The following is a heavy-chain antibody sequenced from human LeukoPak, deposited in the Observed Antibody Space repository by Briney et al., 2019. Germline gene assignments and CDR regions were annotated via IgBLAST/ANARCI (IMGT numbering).Heavy chain of an antibody. J-gene: IGHJ4*02. CDR3: ARDRVGYCSGGSCYAVSHFDY. CDR2: INPSGGST. D-gene: IGHD2-15*01. Sequence: ASVKVSCKASGYTFTGYYMHWVRQAPGQGLEWMGIINPSGGSTSYAQKFQGRVTMTRDTSTSTVYMELSSLRSEDTAVYYCARDRVGYCSGGSCYAVSHFDYWGQGTLVTVSS. CDR1: GYTFTGYY. V-gene: IGHV1-46*01.